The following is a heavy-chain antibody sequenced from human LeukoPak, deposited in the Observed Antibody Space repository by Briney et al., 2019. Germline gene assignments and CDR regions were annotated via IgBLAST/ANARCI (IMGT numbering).Heavy chain of an antibody. V-gene: IGHV5-51*01. J-gene: IGHJ4*02. CDR1: GYSLTSYW. CDR2: IYPGDSDT. Sequence: HGESLKISCKGSGYSLTSYWIGWVRQMPGKGLEWMGIIYPGDSDTRYSPSFQGQVTISADKSISTAYLQWSSLKASDTAMYYCATTTDSSGYYYFDYWGQGTLVTVSS. CDR3: ATTTDSSGYYYFDY. D-gene: IGHD3-22*01.